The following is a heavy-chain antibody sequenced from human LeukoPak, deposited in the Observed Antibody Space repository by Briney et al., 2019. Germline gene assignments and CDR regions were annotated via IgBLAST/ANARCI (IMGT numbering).Heavy chain of an antibody. J-gene: IGHJ5*02. V-gene: IGHV3-30*02. D-gene: IGHD3-10*01. CDR2: IRYDGNNK. CDR3: AKQGSMVRGVIPLGSWFDP. Sequence: PGGSLRLSCAASGFTFSSYGMHWVRQAPGKGLEWVAFIRYDGNNKYYTNSVKGRFTISRDNSKNTLYLQMNSLRAEDTAVLYCAKQGSMVRGVIPLGSWFDPWGQGTLVTVSS. CDR1: GFTFSSYG.